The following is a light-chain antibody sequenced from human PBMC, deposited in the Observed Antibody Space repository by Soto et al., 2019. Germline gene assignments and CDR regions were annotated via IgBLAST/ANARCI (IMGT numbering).Light chain of an antibody. CDR2: EVT. CDR3: SSYTSRSTLVA. J-gene: IGLJ2*01. CDR1: SSDVGGYKL. V-gene: IGLV2-14*02. Sequence: QSALTQPASVSGSTGQSITISCSGTSSDVGGYKLVSWFQQHPGKVPKLMISEVTQRPSGVSDRFSGSKSGNTASLTISGLQAEDEADYYCSSYTSRSTLVAFGGGTKLTVL.